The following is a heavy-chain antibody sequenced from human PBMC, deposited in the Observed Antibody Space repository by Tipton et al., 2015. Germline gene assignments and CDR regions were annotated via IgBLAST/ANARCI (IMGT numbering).Heavy chain of an antibody. CDR3: ARASIIQGYYHDSSRYYLFNS. D-gene: IGHD3-22*01. J-gene: IGHJ1*01. CDR2: ISHSGNT. V-gene: IGHV4-38-2*01. CDR1: AYSITSDYY. Sequence: TLSLTCAVSAYSITSDYYWGWIRQPPGKGLEWIGSISHSGNTYYNPSLKSRVTISVDTSKNQFSLRVRSVTAADTAVYYCARASIIQGYYHDSSRYYLFNSWGQGTLVTVSS.